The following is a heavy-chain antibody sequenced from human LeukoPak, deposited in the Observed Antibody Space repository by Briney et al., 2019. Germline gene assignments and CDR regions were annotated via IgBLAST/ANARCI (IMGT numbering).Heavy chain of an antibody. D-gene: IGHD3-10*01. CDR2: IWYDGSNK. CDR1: GFTFSSYG. CDR3: AREMEGDYGSGTFFDL. V-gene: IGHV3-33*01. J-gene: IGHJ4*02. Sequence: GGSLRLSCAASGFTFSSYGMHWVRQAPGKGLEWVAVIWYDGSNKYYADSVKGRFTISRDNVKSSLYLQMNGLRAEDTAVYYCAREMEGDYGSGTFFDLWGQGNMVTVSS.